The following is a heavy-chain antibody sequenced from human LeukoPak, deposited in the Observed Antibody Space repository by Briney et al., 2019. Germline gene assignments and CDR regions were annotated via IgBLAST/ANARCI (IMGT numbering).Heavy chain of an antibody. V-gene: IGHV1-46*01. D-gene: IGHD3-22*01. CDR1: GYTFTSYY. Sequence: GASVKVSCKASGYTFTSYYMFWVRQAPGQGLEWMGIINPNTGSTSYAQKFQGRVTMTRDMSTSTVYMELSSLRSEDTALYYCASGGHVRVYDSNPYYGHYWGQGTLVTVSS. CDR2: INPNTGST. CDR3: ASGGHVRVYDSNPYYGHY. J-gene: IGHJ4*02.